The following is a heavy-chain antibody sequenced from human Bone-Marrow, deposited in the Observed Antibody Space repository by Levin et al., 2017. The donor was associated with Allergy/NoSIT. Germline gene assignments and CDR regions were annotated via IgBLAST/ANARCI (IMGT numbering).Heavy chain of an antibody. J-gene: IGHJ6*02. Sequence: KPSETLSLTCAVYDGSFSGHFWTWIRQPPGMGLEWIGEINNSGRTNYNSSLTSRITMSVDTSKNQFSLKMSSVTAADTATYYCAGAKYFFDGRGNYNVRLGVDVWGPGTTVTVSS. CDR2: INNSGRT. CDR1: DGSFSGHF. CDR3: AGAKYFFDGRGNYNVRLGVDV. V-gene: IGHV4-34*01. D-gene: IGHD3-22*01.